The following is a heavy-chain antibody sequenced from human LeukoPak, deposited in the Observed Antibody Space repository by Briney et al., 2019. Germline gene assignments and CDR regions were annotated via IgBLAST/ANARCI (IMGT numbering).Heavy chain of an antibody. CDR3: AREREGDFDY. V-gene: IGHV4-61*08. D-gene: IGHD5-24*01. CDR1: GGSISSGGYY. Sequence: SQTLSLTCTVSGGSISSGGYYWSWIRQPPGKGLGWIGYIYYSGSTNYNPSLKSRVTISVDTSKNQFSLKLSSVTAADTAVYYCAREREGDFDYWGQGTLVTVSS. CDR2: IYYSGST. J-gene: IGHJ4*02.